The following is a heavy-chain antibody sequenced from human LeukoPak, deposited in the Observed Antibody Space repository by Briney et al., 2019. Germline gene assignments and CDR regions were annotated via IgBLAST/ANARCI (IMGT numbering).Heavy chain of an antibody. CDR1: GFTFSSYE. CDR2: ISSSGSTI. D-gene: IGHD6-19*01. V-gene: IGHV3-48*03. CDR3: ARDGVVAVASYMDV. J-gene: IGHJ6*03. Sequence: PGGSLRLSCAASGFTFSSYEMNWVRQAPGKGLEWVSYISSSGSTIYYADSVKGRFTISRDNTKNSLYLQMNSLRAEDTAVYYCARDGVVAVASYMDVWGKGTTVTISS.